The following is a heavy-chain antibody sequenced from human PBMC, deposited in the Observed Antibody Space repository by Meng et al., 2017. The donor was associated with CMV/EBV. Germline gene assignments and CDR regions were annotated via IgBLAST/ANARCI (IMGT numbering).Heavy chain of an antibody. CDR2: IIPIFGTA. CDR1: GGTFSSYA. D-gene: IGHD1-20*01. V-gene: IGHV1-69*12. Sequence: QVWLVESGAEVMNQGSSVKVSCEAYGGTFSSYAISWVRQAAGQGLEWMGGIIPIFGTANYAQKFQGRITITADESTSTTYMELSSLRSEDTAVYYCASVTGIGWWYFDLWGRGTLVTVSS. J-gene: IGHJ2*01. CDR3: ASVTGIGWWYFDL.